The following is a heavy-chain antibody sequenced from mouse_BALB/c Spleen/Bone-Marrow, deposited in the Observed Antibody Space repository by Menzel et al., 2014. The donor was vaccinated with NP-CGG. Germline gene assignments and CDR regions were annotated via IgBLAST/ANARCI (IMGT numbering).Heavy chain of an antibody. V-gene: IGHV1-54*01. J-gene: IGHJ2*01. D-gene: IGHD2-3*01. Sequence: QVQLQQPGAELVRPGTSVKVSCKASGYAFTDYLMEWLKQRPGQGLEWIGVINPGSGSTNYNEKFKDKATLTADKSSSTAYMQLSSLTSGDSAVYFCARYDGYFDYWGQGTILTVSS. CDR2: INPGSGST. CDR3: ARYDGYFDY. CDR1: GYAFTDYL.